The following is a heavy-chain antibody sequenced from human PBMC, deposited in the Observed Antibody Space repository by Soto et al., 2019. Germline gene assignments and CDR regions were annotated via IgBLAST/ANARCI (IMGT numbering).Heavy chain of an antibody. D-gene: IGHD2-2*01. Sequence: GGSLRLSCVASGLTFGSRAMSWVRQAPGEGLQWVSTITDTGGDAKYADSVRGRFVISRDNSKKTLYLEMNSLRAEDTAMYYCTRAQCSSTSCPYYYGMDVWGQGTTFTVSS. CDR3: TRAQCSSTSCPYYYGMDV. V-gene: IGHV3-23*01. CDR2: ITDTGGDA. J-gene: IGHJ6*02. CDR1: GLTFGSRA.